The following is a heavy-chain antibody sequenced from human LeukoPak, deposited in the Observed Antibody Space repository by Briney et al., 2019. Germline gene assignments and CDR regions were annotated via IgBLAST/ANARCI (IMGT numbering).Heavy chain of an antibody. V-gene: IGHV3-23*01. CDR2: ISGSGGST. D-gene: IGHD5-18*01. CDR1: GFTFSTYG. J-gene: IGHJ4*02. CDR3: AKDDRIQTRRYSYNY. Sequence: PGGSLRLSCAASGFTFSTYGMSWVRQAPGKGLEWVSGISGSGGSTYYADSVKGRFTISRDNSMNTLYLQMNSLRAEDTAVYYCAKDDRIQTRRYSYNYWGQGTLVTVSS.